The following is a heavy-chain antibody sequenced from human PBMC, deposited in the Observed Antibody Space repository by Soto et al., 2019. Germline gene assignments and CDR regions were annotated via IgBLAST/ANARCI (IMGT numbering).Heavy chain of an antibody. CDR3: ARHGGSGVDY. CDR1: GGSISRSDYY. CDR2: IYYSGST. V-gene: IGHV4-39*01. D-gene: IGHD6-19*01. Sequence: QLQLQESGPGLVKPSETLSLTCTVSGGSISRSDYYWGWIRQPPGKGLEWIGSIYYSGSTYYNPSLKSRFTGSVDKTQIHFSMKLSSVTAADTALYFWARHGGSGVDYWGQGTLVTVSS. J-gene: IGHJ4*02.